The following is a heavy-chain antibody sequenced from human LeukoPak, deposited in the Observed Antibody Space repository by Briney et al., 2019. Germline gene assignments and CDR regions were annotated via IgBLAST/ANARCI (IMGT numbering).Heavy chain of an antibody. CDR2: ISRDGENT. J-gene: IGHJ4*02. Sequence: GGSLRLSCAASGFTFGNYAMAWVRQAPGKGLEWVAVISRDGENTHYADSVKGRFTISRVNSERTVCMQMNSLRAEDTALYYCAKDRRLWFGQLLIDSWGQGTLVTVSS. V-gene: IGHV3-23*01. CDR1: GFTFGNYA. D-gene: IGHD3-10*01. CDR3: AKDRRLWFGQLLIDS.